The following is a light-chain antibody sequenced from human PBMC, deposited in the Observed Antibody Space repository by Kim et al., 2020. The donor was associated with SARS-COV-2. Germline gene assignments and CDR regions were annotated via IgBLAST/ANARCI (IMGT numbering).Light chain of an antibody. Sequence: SSELTQDPVVSVALGQTVRITCQGDSLRTYYASWFQQKPGQAPILVIYGKNNRPPGIPDRFSGSSSGNTASLTVTGAQAGDEADYYCNSRRISGDHVVFGGGTQLTVL. CDR3: NSRRISGDHVV. CDR1: SLRTYY. J-gene: IGLJ2*01. V-gene: IGLV3-19*01. CDR2: GKN.